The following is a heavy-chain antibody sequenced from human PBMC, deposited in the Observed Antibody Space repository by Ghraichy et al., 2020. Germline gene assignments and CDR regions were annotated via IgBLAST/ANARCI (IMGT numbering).Heavy chain of an antibody. V-gene: IGHV3-23*01. D-gene: IGHD6-19*01. CDR2: ISASGRST. CDR1: GFPLTSYA. J-gene: IGHJ3*01. Sequence: ETLRLSCAVSGFPLTSYAMNWVRQAPGKGLEWVSAISASGRSTYYADSVKGRFTISRDKSKKTLYLQMNSLRADDTAVYYCAKEALTLADPGHAFDLWGQGTMVTVS. CDR3: AKEALTLADPGHAFDL.